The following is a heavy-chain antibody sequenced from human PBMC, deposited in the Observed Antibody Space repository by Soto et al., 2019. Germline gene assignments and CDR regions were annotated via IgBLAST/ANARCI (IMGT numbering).Heavy chain of an antibody. J-gene: IGHJ4*02. Sequence: XESLSLSCAASGFTFSSYAMSWVRQAPGKGLEWVSAISGSGGSTYYADSVKGRFTISRDNSRNTLYLQMNSLRAEDTAVYYCAKDSNSTIFGVVPNWGQGTLVTVSS. CDR1: GFTFSSYA. V-gene: IGHV3-23*01. D-gene: IGHD3-3*01. CDR3: AKDSNSTIFGVVPN. CDR2: ISGSGGST.